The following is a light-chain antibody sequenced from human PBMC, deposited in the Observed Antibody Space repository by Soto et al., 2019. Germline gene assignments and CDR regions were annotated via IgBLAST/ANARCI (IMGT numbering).Light chain of an antibody. CDR3: CSYAGSSLVV. Sequence: QSALTQPRSVSGSPGQSVTISCTGTRSDVGGYNYVSWYQQHPGKAPKLMIYDVSKRPSGVPDRFSGSKSDNTASLTSSGHQADDEADYYCCSYAGSSLVVFGGGTKLTVL. CDR2: DVS. CDR1: RSDVGGYNY. J-gene: IGLJ3*02. V-gene: IGLV2-11*01.